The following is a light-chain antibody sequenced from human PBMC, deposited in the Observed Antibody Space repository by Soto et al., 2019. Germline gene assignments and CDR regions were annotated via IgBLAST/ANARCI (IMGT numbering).Light chain of an antibody. CDR1: QGIRND. V-gene: IGKV1-6*01. Sequence: AIQMTQSPSSLSASVGDRVTITCRASQGIRNDLDWFQQKPGKAPKLLIYAASNLQSGVPARFSGSGSGTDFTLTHRSLPPEGFATYYCLQKYFYPFTFGPGTKVDIK. CDR3: LQKYFYPFT. J-gene: IGKJ3*01. CDR2: AAS.